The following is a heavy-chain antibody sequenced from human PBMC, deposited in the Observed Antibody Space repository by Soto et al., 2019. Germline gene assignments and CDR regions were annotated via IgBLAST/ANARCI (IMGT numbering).Heavy chain of an antibody. CDR2: ISYDGSNK. CDR3: AKDGGSSWNYGMDV. Sequence: QVQLVESGGGVVQPGRSLRLSCAASGFTFSSYGMHWVRLAPGKGLEWVAVISYDGSNKYYADSVKGRFTISRDNSKNTLYLQMNSLRAEDTAVYYCAKDGGSSWNYGMDVWGQGTTVTVSS. J-gene: IGHJ6*02. V-gene: IGHV3-30*18. CDR1: GFTFSSYG. D-gene: IGHD6-13*01.